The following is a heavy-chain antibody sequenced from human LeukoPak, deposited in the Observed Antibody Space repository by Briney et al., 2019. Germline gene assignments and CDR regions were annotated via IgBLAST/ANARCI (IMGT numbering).Heavy chain of an antibody. CDR1: GFPLSSHW. J-gene: IGHJ4*02. Sequence: GGSLRLSCTASGFPLSSHWMTWVRQPPGKGLEWVANIKEDGSVKYYVDSVKGRFTISRDNAKNSLYLQMNSLRAEDTAIYYCTRVGYIDEGIDYWGQGTLVTVSS. CDR2: IKEDGSVK. V-gene: IGHV3-7*04. CDR3: TRVGYIDEGIDY. D-gene: IGHD5-24*01.